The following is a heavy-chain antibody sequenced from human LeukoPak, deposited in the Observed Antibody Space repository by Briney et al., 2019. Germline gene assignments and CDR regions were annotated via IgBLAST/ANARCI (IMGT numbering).Heavy chain of an antibody. D-gene: IGHD3-10*01. CDR2: FWSDGRQK. J-gene: IGHJ4*02. V-gene: IGHV3-33*01. Sequence: GRSLRLSCAASGFIFSDYGFHWVRQAPGKGLEWVAVFWSDGRQKYYVDSVKGRFTVSRDTSKKTVYLQMNSLRAGDTAVYYCARDDDGSGKYGQLYWGQGTLVTVSS. CDR1: GFIFSDYG. CDR3: ARDDDGSGKYGQLY.